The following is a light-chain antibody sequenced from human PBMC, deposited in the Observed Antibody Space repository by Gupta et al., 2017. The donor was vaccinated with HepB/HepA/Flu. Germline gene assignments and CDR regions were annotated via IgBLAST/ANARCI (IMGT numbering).Light chain of an antibody. CDR2: EVS. J-gene: IGKJ4*01. CDR3: MQSLDILLS. V-gene: IGKV2D-29*01. Sequence: DIVVTQTPLSLSVTPGQPASISCKSSHTLLHTDWRTYLYWYLQKPGQAPQPFIYEVSKRFPGVPNRFSGSGSGTDFTLEISRVEPEDIGIYYCMQSLDILLSFGEGTKLEIK. CDR1: HTLLHTDWRTY.